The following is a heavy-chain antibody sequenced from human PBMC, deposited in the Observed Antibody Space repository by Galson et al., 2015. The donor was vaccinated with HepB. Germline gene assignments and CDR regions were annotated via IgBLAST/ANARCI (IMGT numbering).Heavy chain of an antibody. J-gene: IGHJ4*02. Sequence: SLRLSCAASGFTFSSYSMNWVRQAPGKGLEWVSYISSSSSTIYYADSVKGRFTISRDNAKNSLYLQMNSLRAEDTAVYYCARDRPVSDFDYWGQGTLVTVSS. D-gene: IGHD1-14*01. CDR3: ARDRPVSDFDY. V-gene: IGHV3-48*01. CDR1: GFTFSSYS. CDR2: ISSSSSTI.